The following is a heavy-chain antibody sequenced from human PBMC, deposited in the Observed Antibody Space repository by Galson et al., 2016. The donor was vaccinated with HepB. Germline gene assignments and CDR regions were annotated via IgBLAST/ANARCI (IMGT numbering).Heavy chain of an antibody. V-gene: IGHV3-11*06. D-gene: IGHD3-10*01. CDR2: IGGDSSFT. CDR1: GFSFSDYY. J-gene: IGHJ3*01. CDR3: STTGRQLVPSAFDV. Sequence: SLRLSCAASGFSFSDYYMKWVRQAPGKGLEWVSYIGGDSSFTAYADSVKGRFIISRDNAKASVYLQMNHLRVEDTALYFCSTTGRQLVPSAFDVWGQGTMVTVSS.